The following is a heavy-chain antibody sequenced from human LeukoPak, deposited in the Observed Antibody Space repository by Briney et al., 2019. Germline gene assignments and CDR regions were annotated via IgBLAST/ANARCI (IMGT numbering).Heavy chain of an antibody. CDR2: ISSSSSYI. J-gene: IGHJ4*02. Sequence: GGSLRLSCAASGFTFSSYSMNWVRQAPGKGLEWVSSISSSSSYIYYADSVKGRFTISRGNAKNSLYLQMNSLRAEDTAVYYCAAEPATIFGVVRIRDYWGQGTLVTVSS. CDR1: GFTFSSYS. D-gene: IGHD3-3*01. CDR3: AAEPATIFGVVRIRDY. V-gene: IGHV3-21*01.